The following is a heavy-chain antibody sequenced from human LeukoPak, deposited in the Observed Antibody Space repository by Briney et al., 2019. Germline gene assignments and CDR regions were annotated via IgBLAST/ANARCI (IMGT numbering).Heavy chain of an antibody. CDR2: IYYSGST. CDR3: AGAQKLPQYYFDY. J-gene: IGHJ4*02. V-gene: IGHV4-59*01. D-gene: IGHD2-15*01. Sequence: SETLSLTXTVSGGSISSYYWSWIRQPPGKGLEWIGYIYYSGSTNYNPSLKSRVTISVDTSKNQFSLKLSSVTAADTAVYYCAGAQKLPQYYFDYWGQGTLVTVSS. CDR1: GGSISSYY.